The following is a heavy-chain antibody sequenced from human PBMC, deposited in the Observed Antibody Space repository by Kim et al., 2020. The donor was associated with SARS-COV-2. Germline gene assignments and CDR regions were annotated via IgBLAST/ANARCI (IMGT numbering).Heavy chain of an antibody. V-gene: IGHV3-11*06. D-gene: IGHD6-19*01. Sequence: AAPGKGRFTISRDNAKSSLFLQMNSLRAEDTAVYYCARDLYSSGWYYFDCWGQGTLVTVSS. CDR3: ARDLYSSGWYYFDC. J-gene: IGHJ4*02.